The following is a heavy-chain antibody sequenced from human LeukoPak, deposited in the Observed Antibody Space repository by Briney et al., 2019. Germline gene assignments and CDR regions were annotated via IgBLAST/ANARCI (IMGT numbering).Heavy chain of an antibody. CDR2: ISSSSSTI. Sequence: GGSLRLSCAASGFTFSSYSMSWVRQAPGKGLEWVSYISSSSSTIYYADSVKGRFTTSRDNAKNSLYLQMNSLRAEDTAVYYCARGEYQLLPDYYYMDVWGKGTTVTVSS. CDR3: ARGEYQLLPDYYYMDV. D-gene: IGHD2-2*01. J-gene: IGHJ6*03. V-gene: IGHV3-48*01. CDR1: GFTFSSYS.